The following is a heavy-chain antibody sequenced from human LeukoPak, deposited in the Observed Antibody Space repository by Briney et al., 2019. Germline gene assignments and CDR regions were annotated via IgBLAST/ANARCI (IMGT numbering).Heavy chain of an antibody. V-gene: IGHV1-2*02. J-gene: IGHJ5*02. CDR2: INPNSGGT. Sequence: ASVKVSCKASGYTFTGYYMHWVRQAPGQGLEWMGWINPNSGGTNYAQKFQGRVTMTRDTSISTAYMELSRLRSDDTAFYYCARGIDDGDNWFDPWGQGTLVTVSS. D-gene: IGHD1-1*01. CDR3: ARGIDDGDNWFDP. CDR1: GYTFTGYY.